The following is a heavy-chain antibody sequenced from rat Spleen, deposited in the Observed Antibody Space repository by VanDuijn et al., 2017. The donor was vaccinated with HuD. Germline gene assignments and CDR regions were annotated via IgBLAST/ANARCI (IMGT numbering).Heavy chain of an antibody. CDR3: ATENWDPYYWYFDF. Sequence: EVQLVESGGGLVQPGRSLKLSCTASGLSFSNYDMAWVRQAPTKGLEWVATIIYDGSRTFFRDSVQGRFTISRDNAKSTLYLQMDSLRSEDTATYYCATENWDPYYWYFDFWGPGTMVTVSS. CDR1: GLSFSNYD. V-gene: IGHV5S10*01. D-gene: IGHD5-1*01. CDR2: IIYDGSRT. J-gene: IGHJ1*01.